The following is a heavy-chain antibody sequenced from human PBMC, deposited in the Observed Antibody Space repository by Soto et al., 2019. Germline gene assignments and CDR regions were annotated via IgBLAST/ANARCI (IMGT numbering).Heavy chain of an antibody. CDR2: INTDGTTT. V-gene: IGHV3-74*01. Sequence: EVQLVESGGGLLNPGGSLRLSCAASGFTFSTYWMHWVRQVPGKGLVWVSRINTDGTTTTYADSVKGRFTISRDNAKNTVYLQKNSLTAEDTAVYYCARVKSGSYDWFDPWGQGTLVTVSS. CDR1: GFTFSTYW. J-gene: IGHJ5*02. D-gene: IGHD1-26*01. CDR3: ARVKSGSYDWFDP.